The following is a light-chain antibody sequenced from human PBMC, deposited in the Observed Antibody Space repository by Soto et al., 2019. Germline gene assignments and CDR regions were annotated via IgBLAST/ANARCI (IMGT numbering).Light chain of an antibody. V-gene: IGKV1-39*01. CDR3: QRSYSTPRA. J-gene: IGKJ1*01. CDR2: AAS. CDR1: QSISSY. Sequence: DIQMTQSPSSLSASVGDRVTITCRASQSISSYLNWYQQKPGKAPKLLIYAASSLQSGVPSRFSGSGSGTDFTLTISSLQPEDIATYYCQRSYSTPRAFGQGTKVEIK.